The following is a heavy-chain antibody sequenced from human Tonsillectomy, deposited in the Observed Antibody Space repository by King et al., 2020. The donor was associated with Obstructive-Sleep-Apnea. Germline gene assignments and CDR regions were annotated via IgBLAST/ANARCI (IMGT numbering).Heavy chain of an antibody. CDR3: ARGGMSNDY. CDR1: GFMFSSYW. D-gene: IGHD5/OR15-5a*01. Sequence: VQLVESGGGLVQPGGSLRVSCAASGFMFSSYWMSWVRQAPGKGLEWVANIKEDGTERKYVDSVKGRFTFSRDNAENSVSLQMNSLRAEDTAIYYFARGGMSNDYWGQGTLVTVSS. CDR2: IKEDGTER. J-gene: IGHJ4*02. V-gene: IGHV3-7*03.